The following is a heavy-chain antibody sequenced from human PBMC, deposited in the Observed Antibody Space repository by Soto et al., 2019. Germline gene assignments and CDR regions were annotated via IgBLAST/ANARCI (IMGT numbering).Heavy chain of an antibody. CDR3: ALELAAGWCDP. J-gene: IGHJ5*02. CDR2: IYHSGST. Sequence: LQLPESGSGLVKPSQTLSLTSAVSSGSISSGCYSWSWIRQPPGKGLEWIGYIYHSGSTYSNPSLSSRVTIPVDRSNNQFSVSMCSVTAAVTAVCYRALELAAGWCDPWGQGTLVAVSS. V-gene: IGHV4-30-2*01. D-gene: IGHD1-26*01. CDR1: SGSISSGCYS.